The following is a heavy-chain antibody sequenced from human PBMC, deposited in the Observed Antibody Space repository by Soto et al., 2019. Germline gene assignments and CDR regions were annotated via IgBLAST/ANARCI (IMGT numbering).Heavy chain of an antibody. CDR3: ARGSTSYYFDY. CDR2: IYYSGST. D-gene: IGHD2-2*01. Sequence: SETLSLTCTVSGGSISSYYLSWIRQPPGKGLEWIGYIYYSGSTNYNPSLKSRVTISVDTSKNQFSLKLSSVTAADTAVYYCARGSTSYYFDYWGQGTLVTVS. J-gene: IGHJ4*02. V-gene: IGHV4-59*01. CDR1: GGSISSYY.